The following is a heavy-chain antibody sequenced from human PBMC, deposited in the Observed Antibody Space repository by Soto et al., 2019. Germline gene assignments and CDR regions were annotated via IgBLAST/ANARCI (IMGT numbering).Heavy chain of an antibody. CDR1: GDSLTSYY. J-gene: IGHJ6*02. D-gene: IGHD3-10*01. Sequence: ASVKVSWKASGDSLTSYYRQWVRQETGQGIEWMGIINPSGGSTSYAQKFQGRVTMTRDTSTSTVYMELSSLRSEDTAMYYCARAPMVRGIQDYYYYYGMDVWGQGTTVTVSS. CDR2: INPSGGST. CDR3: ARAPMVRGIQDYYYYYGMDV. V-gene: IGHV1-46*01.